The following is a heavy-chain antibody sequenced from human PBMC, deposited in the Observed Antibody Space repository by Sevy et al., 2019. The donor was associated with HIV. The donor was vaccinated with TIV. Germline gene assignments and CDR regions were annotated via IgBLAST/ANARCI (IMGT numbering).Heavy chain of an antibody. CDR3: ASGPSGAAAGRFDS. D-gene: IGHD6-13*01. Sequence: GGSLRLSCAASGFTFSSYWINWVRQAPGEGLEWVANINQGGNQKHYMDSVKGRFTISRDNAENAVYLQMNSLRVEDTAGYYCASGPSGAAAGRFDSWGQGTLVTVSS. CDR2: INQGGNQK. CDR1: GFTFSSYW. J-gene: IGHJ4*02. V-gene: IGHV3-7*01.